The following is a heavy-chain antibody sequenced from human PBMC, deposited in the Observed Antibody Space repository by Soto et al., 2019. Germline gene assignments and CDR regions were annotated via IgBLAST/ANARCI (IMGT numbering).Heavy chain of an antibody. V-gene: IGHV5-10-1*01. CDR2: IDPSDSYT. CDR1: GYSFTSYW. J-gene: IGHJ3*02. CDR3: ARLRGSYYADAFDI. D-gene: IGHD1-26*01. Sequence: PGGSLELSCNGSGYSFTSYWISWVRQMPGKGLEWMGRIDPSDSYTNYSPSFQGHVTISADKSISTAYLQWSSLKASDTAMYYCARLRGSYYADAFDIWGQGTMVTVSS.